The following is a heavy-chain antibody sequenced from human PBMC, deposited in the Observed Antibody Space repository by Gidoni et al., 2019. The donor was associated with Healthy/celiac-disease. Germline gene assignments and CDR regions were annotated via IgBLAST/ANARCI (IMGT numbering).Heavy chain of an antibody. CDR1: GYTFTSYG. V-gene: IGHV1-18*01. D-gene: IGHD3-3*01. CDR3: ARSITIFGVVISNWFDP. J-gene: IGHJ5*02. Sequence: QVQLVQSGAEVQKPGASVKVSCKASGYTFTSYGISWVRQAPGQGLEWMGWISAYNGNTNYAQKLQGRVTMTTDTSTSTAYMELRSLRSDDTAVYYCARSITIFGVVISNWFDPWGQGTLVTVSS. CDR2: ISAYNGNT.